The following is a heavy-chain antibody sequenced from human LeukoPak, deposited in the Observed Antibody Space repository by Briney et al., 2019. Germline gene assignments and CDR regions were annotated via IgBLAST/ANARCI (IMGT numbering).Heavy chain of an antibody. CDR3: ARDKDFGTYPRDFGMDV. J-gene: IGHJ6*02. Sequence: AGGSLRLSCVASGFTFDNYRMNWVRQAPGKGLEWISYIPTSSSNIVYSDSVKGRFTVSRDNAKSSLYLQMDSLRAEDTAVYYCARDKDFGTYPRDFGMDVWGQGTTVTVAS. CDR1: GFTFDNYR. V-gene: IGHV3-48*04. CDR2: IPTSSSNI. D-gene: IGHD1-1*01.